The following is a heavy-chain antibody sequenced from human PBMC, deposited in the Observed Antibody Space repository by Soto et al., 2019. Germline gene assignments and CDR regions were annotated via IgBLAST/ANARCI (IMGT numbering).Heavy chain of an antibody. Sequence: QVQLVQSGAEVKKPGSSVKVSCKASGGTFRTESINWVRQAPGRGLEWMEGIIPVFGTSDYAQKFQGRVKITADESTTTAYMELSSLRADDTGVYSCARGQEFGGNSDDFDIWGQGTMVTVSS. D-gene: IGHD2-21*01. CDR3: ARGQEFGGNSDDFDI. J-gene: IGHJ3*02. CDR2: IIPVFGTS. V-gene: IGHV1-69*12. CDR1: GGTFRTES.